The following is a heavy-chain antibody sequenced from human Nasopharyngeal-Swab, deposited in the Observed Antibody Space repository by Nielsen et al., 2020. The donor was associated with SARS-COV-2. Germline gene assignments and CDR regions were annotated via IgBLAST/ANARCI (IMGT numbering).Heavy chain of an antibody. J-gene: IGHJ6*02. CDR3: ARGTVFGVANGMDV. CDR1: GFTFRDYS. V-gene: IGHV3-21*01. CDR2: IGRYGTDI. D-gene: IGHD3-3*01. Sequence: GESLKISCAASGFTFRDYSMNWVRQAPGKGLEWVSSIGRYGTDIFHADSVKGRFSVFRDAASKSIYLQMRSLRAEDTAVYYCARGTVFGVANGMDVWGQGTTVTVSS.